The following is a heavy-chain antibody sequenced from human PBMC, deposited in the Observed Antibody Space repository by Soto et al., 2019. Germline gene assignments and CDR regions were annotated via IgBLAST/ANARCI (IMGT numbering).Heavy chain of an antibody. D-gene: IGHD3-10*01. V-gene: IGHV4-4*07. Sequence: SATLSFTCTDSGGSISSYYWTWIRQPSGKGLEWIVRIYTSGSTNYNPSLKSRVTMSVDTSKNQFSLKLSSVTAADTAVYYCARDLKFGQADYWGQGSQVTVSS. CDR3: ARDLKFGQADY. CDR1: GGSISSYY. CDR2: IYTSGST. J-gene: IGHJ4*02.